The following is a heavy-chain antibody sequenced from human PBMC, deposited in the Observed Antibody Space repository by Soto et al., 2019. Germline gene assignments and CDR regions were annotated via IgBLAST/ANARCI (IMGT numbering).Heavy chain of an antibody. Sequence: PSETLSLTCAVYGGSFSGYYWSWIRQPPGKGMEWIGEINHSGSTNYNPSLQSRVTISVDTSKNQFSLKLSSVTAADTAVYYCARKLQRGTSCYRGCGFDYWGQGTLVTVSS. CDR3: ARKLQRGTSCYRGCGFDY. J-gene: IGHJ4*02. CDR2: INHSGST. V-gene: IGHV4-34*01. D-gene: IGHD2-2*02. CDR1: GGSFSGYY.